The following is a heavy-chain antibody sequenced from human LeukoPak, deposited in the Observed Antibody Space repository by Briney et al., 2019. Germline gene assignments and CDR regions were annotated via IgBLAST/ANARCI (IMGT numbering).Heavy chain of an antibody. D-gene: IGHD1-26*01. V-gene: IGHV4-59*08. CDR1: GGSISSYY. J-gene: IGHJ5*02. CDR3: ARHGSGSYPKGWFDP. CDR2: IYYSGST. Sequence: SETLSLTCTVSGGSISSYYWSWIRQPPGKGLEWIGYIYYSGSTNYNPSLKSRVTISVDTSKNQFSLKLSSVTAADTAVYHCARHGSGSYPKGWFDPWGQGTLVTVSS.